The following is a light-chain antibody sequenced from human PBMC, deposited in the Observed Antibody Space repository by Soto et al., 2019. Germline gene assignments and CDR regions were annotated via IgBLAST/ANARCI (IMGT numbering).Light chain of an antibody. CDR1: QGISNY. Sequence: DIQMTQSPSSLSASPGDRVTITCRASQGISNYLAWYQQKPGKVPKLLIYAASTLQSWVPSRFGGSGSGTDFTLNISSMQPEDVATYYCQKYNIAPFTFGPGTTVDIQ. J-gene: IGKJ3*01. CDR2: AAS. V-gene: IGKV1-27*01. CDR3: QKYNIAPFT.